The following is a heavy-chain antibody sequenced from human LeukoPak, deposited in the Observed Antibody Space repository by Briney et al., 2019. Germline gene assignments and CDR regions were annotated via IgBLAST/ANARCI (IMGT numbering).Heavy chain of an antibody. D-gene: IGHD5-18*01. Sequence: GGSLRLSYAASEFTFSSHWMSWVRQAPGKGLEWVANIKEDGSEKYYVDSVKGRFTISRDNAKNSLYLQMNSLRAEDTAVYYCCRRWLNYYYYGMDVWGQGTTVTVSS. J-gene: IGHJ6*02. V-gene: IGHV3-7*01. CDR1: EFTFSSHW. CDR3: CRRWLNYYYYGMDV. CDR2: IKEDGSEK.